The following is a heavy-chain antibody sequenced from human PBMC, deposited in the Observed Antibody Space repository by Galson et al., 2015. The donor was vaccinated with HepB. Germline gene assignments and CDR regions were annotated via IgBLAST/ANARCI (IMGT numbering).Heavy chain of an antibody. Sequence: LSLTCTVSGGSISSYYWSWIRQPPGKGLEWIGYIYYSGSTNYNPSLKSRVTISVDTSKNQFSLKLSSVTAADTAVYYCARVLWEPPRDWLDNWFDPWGQGTLVTVSS. CDR3: ARVLWEPPRDWLDNWFDP. J-gene: IGHJ5*02. D-gene: IGHD1-26*01. CDR1: GGSISSYY. V-gene: IGHV4-59*01. CDR2: IYYSGST.